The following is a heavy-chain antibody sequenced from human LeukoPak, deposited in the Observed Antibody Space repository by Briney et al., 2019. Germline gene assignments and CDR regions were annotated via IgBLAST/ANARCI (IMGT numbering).Heavy chain of an antibody. Sequence: SETLSLTCAVYGGSFSGYYWSWIRQPPGKGLEWIGEINHSGSTNYNPSLKSRVTISVDTSKNQFSLKLSSVTAADTAVYYCAGAKLGTIFFDYWGQGTLVTVSS. D-gene: IGHD7-27*01. J-gene: IGHJ4*02. CDR2: INHSGST. V-gene: IGHV4-34*01. CDR1: GGSFSGYY. CDR3: AGAKLGTIFFDY.